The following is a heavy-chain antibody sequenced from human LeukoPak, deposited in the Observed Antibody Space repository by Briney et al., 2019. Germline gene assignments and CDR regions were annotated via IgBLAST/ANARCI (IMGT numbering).Heavy chain of an antibody. CDR1: GGSISSGGYY. Sequence: SETLSLTCTVSGGSISSGGYYWSWIRQHPGKGLEWIGYIYYSGSTYYNPSLKSRVTISVDTSKNQFSLKLCSVTATDTAVYYCAGEVEDIVVVPAARGGFDYWGQGTLVTVSS. CDR2: IYYSGST. V-gene: IGHV4-31*03. J-gene: IGHJ4*02. D-gene: IGHD2-2*01. CDR3: AGEVEDIVVVPAARGGFDY.